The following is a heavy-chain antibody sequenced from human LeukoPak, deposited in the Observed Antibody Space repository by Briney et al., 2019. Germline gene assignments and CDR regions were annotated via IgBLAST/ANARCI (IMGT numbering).Heavy chain of an antibody. CDR1: GFTFNSYA. CDR2: ISGNGGST. Sequence: GGSLRLSCGASGFTFNSYAMSWVRQAPGKGLEWVSAISGNGGSTYYADPVKGRFTISRDNSKNTVYLQMKSLRVEDTAIYYCARWGDDFWCTKTEDYWGQGTLVTVSS. D-gene: IGHD3-3*01. CDR3: ARWGDDFWCTKTEDY. V-gene: IGHV3-23*01. J-gene: IGHJ4*02.